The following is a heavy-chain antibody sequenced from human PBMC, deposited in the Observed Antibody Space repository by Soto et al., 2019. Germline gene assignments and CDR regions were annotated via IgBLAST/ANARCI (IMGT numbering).Heavy chain of an antibody. CDR1: GFTFSSYW. CDR3: ARTGDGHHDFLDY. V-gene: IGHV3-7*01. D-gene: IGHD1-1*01. J-gene: IGHJ4*02. Sequence: LRLSCAASGFTFSSYWMNWVRQAPGKGLEWVANINQDGNEDNLLDSVKGRFTISRDNAKNSLFLQMNSLRVDDTAVYYCARTGDGHHDFLDYWGQGALVTVSS. CDR2: INQDGNED.